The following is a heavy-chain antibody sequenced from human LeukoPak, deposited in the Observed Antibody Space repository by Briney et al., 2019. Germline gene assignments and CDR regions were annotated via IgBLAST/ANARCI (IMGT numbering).Heavy chain of an antibody. CDR3: ARLGATNY. CDR2: INHSGST. CDR1: GGSFSGYY. J-gene: IGHJ4*02. V-gene: IGHV4-34*01. Sequence: SETLSLTCAVYGGSFSGYYWSWIRQPPGKGLEWIGEINHSGSTNYNPSLKSRVTISVDTSKNQFSLKLSSVTAADTAVYYCARLGATNYWGQGTLVTVSS. D-gene: IGHD1-26*01.